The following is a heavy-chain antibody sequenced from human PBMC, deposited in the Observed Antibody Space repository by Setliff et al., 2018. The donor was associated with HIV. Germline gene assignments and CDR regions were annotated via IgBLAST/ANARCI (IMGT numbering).Heavy chain of an antibody. Sequence: GASVKVSCKASGYSFTSYAISWVRQAPGQGLEWVGGLSPIRSITNYAQKFQGRVTITADKSTSTAYMELSSLRSDDTAVYYCARFDCSGGSCYPFWWFDPWGQGTLVTVSS. D-gene: IGHD2-15*01. CDR3: ARFDCSGGSCYPFWWFDP. CDR2: LSPIRSIT. V-gene: IGHV1-69*10. J-gene: IGHJ5*02. CDR1: GYSFTSYA.